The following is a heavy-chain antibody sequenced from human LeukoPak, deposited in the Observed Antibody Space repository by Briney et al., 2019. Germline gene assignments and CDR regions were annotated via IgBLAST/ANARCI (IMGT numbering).Heavy chain of an antibody. Sequence: PGGSLRLSCAASGFTFSNYWMHWVRQAPGKGLEWVAVISYDGSNKYYADSVKGRFTISRDNSKNTLYLQMNSLRAEDTAVYYCAKDAVAGQYYFDYWGQGTLVTVSS. J-gene: IGHJ4*02. V-gene: IGHV3-30*18. CDR2: ISYDGSNK. CDR1: GFTFSNYW. D-gene: IGHD6-19*01. CDR3: AKDAVAGQYYFDY.